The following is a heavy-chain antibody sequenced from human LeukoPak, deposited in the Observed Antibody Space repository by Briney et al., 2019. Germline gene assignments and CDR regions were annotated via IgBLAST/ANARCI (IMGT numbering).Heavy chain of an antibody. V-gene: IGHV3-7*01. CDR2: INRDGGEK. CDR3: ARPLDTAMVADSFDI. CDR1: GFTFSSYA. J-gene: IGHJ3*02. Sequence: GGSLRLSCAASGFTFSSYAMSWVRQAPGKGLEWVANINRDGGEKYHVDSVKGRFTISRDNAKSSLYLQMNSLRAEDTAVYYCARPLDTAMVADSFDIWGQGTMVTVSS. D-gene: IGHD5-18*01.